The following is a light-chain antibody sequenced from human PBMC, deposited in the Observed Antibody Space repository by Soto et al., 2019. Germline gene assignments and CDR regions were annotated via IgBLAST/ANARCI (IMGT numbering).Light chain of an antibody. J-gene: IGLJ3*02. CDR1: SSDVGYYNV. CDR2: EVS. CDR3: CSYARSSTWM. Sequence: QSALTQPASVSGSPGQSITISCTGTSSDVGYYNVVSWYQQHPGKAPKLMIYEVSKRPSGISNRFSGSKSGNTASLTISGLQAEDEADYYCCSYARSSTWMFGGGTKVIVL. V-gene: IGLV2-23*02.